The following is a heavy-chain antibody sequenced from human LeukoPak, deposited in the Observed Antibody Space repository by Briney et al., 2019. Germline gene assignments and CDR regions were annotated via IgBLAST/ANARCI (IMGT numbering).Heavy chain of an antibody. CDR1: GGSISSYY. V-gene: IGHV4-59*01. J-gene: IGHJ4*02. CDR2: IYYSGDT. Sequence: SETLSLTCTVSGGSISSYYWTWIRQPPGKGLEWIAYIYYSGDTNYNPSLKSRVTISLDTSKNQLSLKLSSVTAADTAVYYCARESYGSGSFFDYWGQGTLVTVSS. CDR3: ARESYGSGSFFDY. D-gene: IGHD3-10*01.